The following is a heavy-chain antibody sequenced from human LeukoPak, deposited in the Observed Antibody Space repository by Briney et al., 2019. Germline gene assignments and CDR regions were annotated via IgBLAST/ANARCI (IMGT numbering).Heavy chain of an antibody. CDR3: ARGIYCSSTSCYYYYYYMGV. Sequence: PSETLSLTCTVSGGSISSYYLSWIRQPAGKGLEWIGRIYTSGSTNYNPSLKSRVTMSVDTSKNQFSLKLSSVTAADTAVYYCARGIYCSSTSCYYYYYYMGVWGKGTTVTVSS. V-gene: IGHV4-4*07. D-gene: IGHD2-2*01. J-gene: IGHJ6*03. CDR1: GGSISSYY. CDR2: IYTSGST.